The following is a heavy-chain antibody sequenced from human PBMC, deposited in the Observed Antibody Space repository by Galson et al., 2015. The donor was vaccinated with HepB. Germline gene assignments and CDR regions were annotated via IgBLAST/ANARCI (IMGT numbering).Heavy chain of an antibody. J-gene: IGHJ4*02. V-gene: IGHV3-33*01. CDR2: IWSDGSNT. Sequence: SLRLSCAASGFTFTNYAMHWVCQAPGTGLEWVAVIWSDGSNTYYADSVKGRFTISRDNSKNTLYLQMNTLRGDDSAVYHCARMVNVDGNLSKGPLDYWGQGTLVTVSS. D-gene: IGHD2-21*01. CDR3: ARMVNVDGNLSKGPLDY. CDR1: GFTFTNYA.